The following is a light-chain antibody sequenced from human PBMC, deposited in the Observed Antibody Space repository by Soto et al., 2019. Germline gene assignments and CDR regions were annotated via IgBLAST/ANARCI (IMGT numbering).Light chain of an antibody. J-gene: IGKJ1*01. CDR1: QSVSTNY. CDR2: GAS. Sequence: EIGWTQSPATLSLSPGERATLSCRASQSVSTNYLAWYQRKPGQAPMLLIYGASRRATGIPERVRSSGSGTDFTITITRLEAADFEANYCQHYDSSPQTFGQGTKVDIK. CDR3: QHYDSSPQT. V-gene: IGKV3-20*01.